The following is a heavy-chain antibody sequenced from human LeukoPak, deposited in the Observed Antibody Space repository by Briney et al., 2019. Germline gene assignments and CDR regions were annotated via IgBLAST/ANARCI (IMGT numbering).Heavy chain of an antibody. J-gene: IGHJ4*02. D-gene: IGHD1-26*01. CDR3: ASQSGLDN. Sequence: GGSLRLSCAASGFTFGSYSMNWVRQAPGKGLEWVSSIDSESSYKYYADSVEGRFTISRANAKNSLFLQMNSLRVEDTAVYYCASQSGLDNWGQGTLVTVSS. V-gene: IGHV3-21*01. CDR1: GFTFGSYS. CDR2: IDSESSYK.